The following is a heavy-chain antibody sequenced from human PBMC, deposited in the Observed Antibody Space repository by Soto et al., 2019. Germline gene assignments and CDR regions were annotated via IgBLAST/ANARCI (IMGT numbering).Heavy chain of an antibody. CDR2: IWNNGNRK. V-gene: IGHV3-33*01. CDR3: ARAVSTTAVNWFDP. Sequence: QVQLVESGGGVVQPGRSLRLSCAASGFTFWNYGMHWVRQAPGKGPEWVANIWNNGNRKYYADSVTGRFTISRDNSRNILYLEINILRGEDTAVYYCARAVSTTAVNWFDPWSQGTEVTVTS. J-gene: IGHJ5*02. D-gene: IGHD2-2*01. CDR1: GFTFWNYG.